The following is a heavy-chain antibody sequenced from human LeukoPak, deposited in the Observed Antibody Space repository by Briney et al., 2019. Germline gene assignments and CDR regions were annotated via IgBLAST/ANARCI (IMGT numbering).Heavy chain of an antibody. D-gene: IGHD3-22*01. V-gene: IGHV1-69*04. Sequence: ASVKVSCKASGGTFSSYAISWVRQAPGQGLKWMGRIIPIFGIANYAQKFQGRVTITADKSTSTAYMELSSLRSEDTAVYYCARERGTYYYDSSGYYSWGQGTLVTVSS. CDR3: ARERGTYYYDSSGYYS. CDR1: GGTFSSYA. CDR2: IIPIFGIA. J-gene: IGHJ4*02.